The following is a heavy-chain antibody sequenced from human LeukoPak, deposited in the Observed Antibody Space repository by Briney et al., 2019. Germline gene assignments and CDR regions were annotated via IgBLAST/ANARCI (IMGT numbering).Heavy chain of an antibody. Sequence: SVKVSCKASGGTFSSYAISWVRQAPGQGLEWMGGIIPIFGTANYAQKFQGRVTITADESTSTAYMELSSLRSEDTAVYYCARGDLGYYDSSGYYHFDYWGQGTLVSVSS. CDR2: IIPIFGTA. CDR3: ARGDLGYYDSSGYYHFDY. V-gene: IGHV1-69*13. CDR1: GGTFSSYA. D-gene: IGHD3-22*01. J-gene: IGHJ4*02.